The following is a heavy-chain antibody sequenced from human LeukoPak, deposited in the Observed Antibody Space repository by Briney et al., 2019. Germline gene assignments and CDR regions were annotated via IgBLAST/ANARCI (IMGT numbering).Heavy chain of an antibody. J-gene: IGHJ6*02. CDR1: GASISSYY. CDR3: ASIAAAGYYYYGMDV. CDR2: IYYGGST. V-gene: IGHV4-59*01. D-gene: IGHD6-13*01. Sequence: SETLYLICTVSGASISSYYWSWIRQPPGKGLEWLGDIYYGGSTNHNPSLKSRVTISVDTSKNQFSLKLGSVTAADTAVYYCASIAAAGYYYYGMDVWGQGTTVTVSS.